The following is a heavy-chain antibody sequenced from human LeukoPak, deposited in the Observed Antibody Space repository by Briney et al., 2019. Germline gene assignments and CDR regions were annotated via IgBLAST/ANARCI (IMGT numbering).Heavy chain of an antibody. V-gene: IGHV3-53*01. CDR1: GFTVSSNY. J-gene: IGHJ5*02. D-gene: IGHD3-3*01. CDR2: IYSGGST. CDR3: ARDWASYDFWSGYSGWFDP. Sequence: GGSLRLSCAASGFTVSSNYMSWVRQAPGKGLEWVSVIYSGGSTYYADSVKGRFTISRDNSKNTLYLQMNSLRAEDTAVYYCARDWASYDFWSGYSGWFDPWGQGTLVTVSS.